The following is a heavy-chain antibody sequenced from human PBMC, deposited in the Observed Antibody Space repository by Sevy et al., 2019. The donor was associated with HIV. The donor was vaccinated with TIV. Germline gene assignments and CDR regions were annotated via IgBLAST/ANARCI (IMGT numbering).Heavy chain of an antibody. CDR1: GYTFTSYA. V-gene: IGHV1-3*01. CDR3: ARDEDV. CDR2: SNAGNGDT. Sequence: ASVKVSCKASGYTFTSYAMHWVRQAPGQRLEWMGWSNAGNGDTKYSQKLQDRITLIRDTSARTAYMELSSLSSEDTAVYYCARDEDVWGQGTLVTVSS. J-gene: IGHJ4*02. D-gene: IGHD3-16*01.